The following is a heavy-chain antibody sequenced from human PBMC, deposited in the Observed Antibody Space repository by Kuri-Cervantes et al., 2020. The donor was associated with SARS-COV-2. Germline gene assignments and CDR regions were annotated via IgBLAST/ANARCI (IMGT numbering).Heavy chain of an antibody. CDR3: ARTDQSKIRYCSGGSCPYYYYYYMDV. J-gene: IGHJ6*03. V-gene: IGHV3-30*02. D-gene: IGHD2-15*01. CDR2: IRYDGSNK. Sequence: GGSLRLSCAASGFTFSSYGMHWVRQAPGKGLEWVAFIRYDGSNKYYADSVKGRFTISRDNAKNSLYLQMNSLRAEDTAVYYCARTDQSKIRYCSGGSCPYYYYYYMDVWGKGTTVTVSS. CDR1: GFTFSSYG.